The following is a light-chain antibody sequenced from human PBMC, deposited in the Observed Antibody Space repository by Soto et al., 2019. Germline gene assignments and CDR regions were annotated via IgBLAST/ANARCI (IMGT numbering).Light chain of an antibody. CDR1: SSDVGGYNY. CDR2: EVS. Sequence: QSALTQPASVSGSPGQSITISCTGTSSDVGGYNYISWYQQHPGKAPKLMIYEVSNRPSGVSNRFSGSKSGNTASLTVSGPQAEDEDDYYFSSYTSSSTRVSGGGTKLTVL. V-gene: IGLV2-14*01. J-gene: IGLJ3*02. CDR3: SSYTSSSTRV.